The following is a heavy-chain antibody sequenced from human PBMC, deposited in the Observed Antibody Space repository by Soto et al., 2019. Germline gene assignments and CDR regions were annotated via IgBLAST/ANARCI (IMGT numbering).Heavy chain of an antibody. CDR2: IDTSGHST. CDR1: GFVFTNFW. D-gene: IGHD6-13*01. J-gene: IGHJ4*02. Sequence: GGSLRLTCAASGFVFTNFWMHWVRHVPGKVLVWVARIDTSGHSTNYAESVKGRFTISRDNAKNTVSLQMNSLRVEDTGVYYCAKDSWYFDLWSQGSQVTVSS. V-gene: IGHV3-74*01. CDR3: AKDSWYFDL.